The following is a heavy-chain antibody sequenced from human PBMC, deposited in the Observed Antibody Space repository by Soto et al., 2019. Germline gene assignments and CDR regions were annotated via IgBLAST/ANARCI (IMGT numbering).Heavy chain of an antibody. J-gene: IGHJ6*02. CDR3: ARAVVATIYYYGMDV. V-gene: IGHV4-34*01. CDR1: GGSFSGYY. CDR2: INHSGST. D-gene: IGHD5-12*01. Sequence: SETLSLTCAVYGGSFSGYYWSWIRQPPGKGLEWIGEINHSGSTNYNPSLKSRVTISVDTSKNQFSLKLSSVTAADTAVYYCARAVVATIYYYGMDVWGQGTTVTVSS.